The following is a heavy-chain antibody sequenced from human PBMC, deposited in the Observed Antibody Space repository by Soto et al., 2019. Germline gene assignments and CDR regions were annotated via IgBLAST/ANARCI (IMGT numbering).Heavy chain of an antibody. CDR1: GYTFTNYG. CDR2: IGAYNGNT. Sequence: ASVKVSCKASGYTFTNYGITWVRQAPGQGLEWMGGIGAYNGNTHYTQKHQGRVTMTTDTSTSTAYMELRSLRSDDTAVYYCARDERSDAFDIWGQGTMVTVSS. CDR3: ARDERSDAFDI. J-gene: IGHJ3*02. V-gene: IGHV1-18*01. D-gene: IGHD1-1*01.